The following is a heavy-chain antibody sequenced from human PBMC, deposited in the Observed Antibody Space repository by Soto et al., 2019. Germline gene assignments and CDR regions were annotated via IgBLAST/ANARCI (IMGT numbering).Heavy chain of an antibody. Sequence: QVQLVDSGGGVVQPAGALRLSCAASGFTFSSYGIHWVRQTPGKGMEWVAFISSDGSKQYYTDSVKGRFTISRDNSKNTLYLQMNSLRAEDTAIYYCAKDGVGGAGQLWLVRFPDYLGQGTQVTVSS. D-gene: IGHD6-19*01. V-gene: IGHV3-30*18. CDR2: ISSDGSKQ. CDR3: AKDGVGGAGQLWLVRFPDY. CDR1: GFTFSSYG. J-gene: IGHJ4*02.